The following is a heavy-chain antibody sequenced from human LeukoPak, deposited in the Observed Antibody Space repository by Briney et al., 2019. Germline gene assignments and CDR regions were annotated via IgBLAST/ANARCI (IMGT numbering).Heavy chain of an antibody. CDR3: ARDRWELHWFDP. CDR1: GYTFTSYG. J-gene: IGHJ5*02. V-gene: IGHV1-18*01. D-gene: IGHD1-26*01. Sequence: ASVKVSCKASGYTFTSYGISWVRQAPGQGLEWMGWISAYNGNTSYAQKFQGRVTMTRDTSTSTVYMELSSLRSEDTAVYYCARDRWELHWFDPWGQGTLVTVSS. CDR2: ISAYNGNT.